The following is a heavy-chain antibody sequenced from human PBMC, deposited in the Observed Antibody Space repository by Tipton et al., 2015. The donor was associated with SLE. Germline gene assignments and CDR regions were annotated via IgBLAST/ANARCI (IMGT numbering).Heavy chain of an antibody. CDR3: AKTLELGIESHDAFDI. CDR2: ISWNSGSI. D-gene: IGHD7-27*01. J-gene: IGHJ3*02. Sequence: SLRLSCAASGFTFDDYAMHWVRQAPGKGLEWVSGISWNSGSIGYADSVKGRFTISRDNAKNSLYLQMNSLRAEDTALYYCAKTLELGIESHDAFDIWGQGTMVTVSS. V-gene: IGHV3-9*01. CDR1: GFTFDDYA.